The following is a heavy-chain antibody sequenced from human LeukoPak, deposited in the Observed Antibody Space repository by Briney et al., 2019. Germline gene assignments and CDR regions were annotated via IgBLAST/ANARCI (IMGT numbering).Heavy chain of an antibody. CDR1: GFTFNTHA. CDR3: ARGTLAGYFLGY. CDR2: ISYSGDST. J-gene: IGHJ4*02. V-gene: IGHV3-23*01. D-gene: IGHD6-19*01. Sequence: SLILSCAGSGFTFNTHAMSWGRQAPGKGLEWGSSISYSGDSTDYADSVKGRLIISRDNSKNTLGLQMNSLRAEDTAIYYCARGTLAGYFLGYWGRGTLVTVSS.